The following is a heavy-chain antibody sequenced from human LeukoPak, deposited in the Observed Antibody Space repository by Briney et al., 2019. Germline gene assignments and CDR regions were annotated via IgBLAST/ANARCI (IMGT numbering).Heavy chain of an antibody. V-gene: IGHV3-74*01. CDR3: TRDANHYGGMDV. Sequence: PGGSLRLSCAVPGITVSKYWMHLVRQVPGKGLVWVSRIHSDGSTTDYADSVKGRFTITRDSAKNTLYLKMNSLRVEDTAVYYCTRDANHYGGMDVWGQGTTVTVSS. J-gene: IGHJ6*02. CDR1: GITVSKYW. CDR2: IHSDGSTT.